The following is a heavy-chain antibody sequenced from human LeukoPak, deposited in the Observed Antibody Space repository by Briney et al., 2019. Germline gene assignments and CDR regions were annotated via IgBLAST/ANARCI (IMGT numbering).Heavy chain of an antibody. J-gene: IGHJ6*02. CDR3: ARTITILSGMDV. CDR1: GGSISSYY. CDR2: IYYSGST. D-gene: IGHD3-9*01. V-gene: IGHV4-59*08. Sequence: PSETLSLTCTVSGGSISSYYWSWIRQPPGKGLEWIGYIYYSGSTNYNPSLKSRVTISVDTSKNQFSQKLSSVTAADTAVYYCARTITILSGMDVWGQGTTVTVSS.